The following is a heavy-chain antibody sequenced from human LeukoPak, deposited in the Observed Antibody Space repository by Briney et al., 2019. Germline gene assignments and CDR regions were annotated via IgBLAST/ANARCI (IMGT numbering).Heavy chain of an antibody. Sequence: GGSLRLSCAVSGFDFSNYGMHWVRQAPDKGLEWVAAISYDGNGKYYADSVKGRFTISRDNSMNRLYLQMNSLRGDDTAVYYCAKGGPTSSSYGMDVWGQGTTVTVS. J-gene: IGHJ6*02. D-gene: IGHD2-2*01. V-gene: IGHV3-30*18. CDR3: AKGGPTSSSYGMDV. CDR2: ISYDGNGK. CDR1: GFDFSNYG.